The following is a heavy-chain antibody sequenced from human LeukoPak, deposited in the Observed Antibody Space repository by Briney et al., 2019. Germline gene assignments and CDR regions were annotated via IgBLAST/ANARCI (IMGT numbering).Heavy chain of an antibody. Sequence: SETLSLTCTVSGGSINAYYWSWIRQPPGKGLEWIGYIYHSGSTYYNPSLKSRVTISVDRSKNQFSLKLSSVTAADTAVYYCARANYGDYGASFDYWGQGTLVTVSS. CDR3: ARANYGDYGASFDY. CDR2: IYHSGST. J-gene: IGHJ4*02. D-gene: IGHD4-17*01. CDR1: GGSINAYY. V-gene: IGHV4-30-2*01.